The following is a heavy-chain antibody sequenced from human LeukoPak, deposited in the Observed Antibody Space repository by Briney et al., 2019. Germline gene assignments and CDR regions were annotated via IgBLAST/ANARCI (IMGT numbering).Heavy chain of an antibody. Sequence: SETLSLXCTVSGGSISSSSYYWVWIRQPPGKGLEWIGSIYYSGSTYYNPSLKSRVTISVDTSKNQFSLKLSSVTAADTAVYHCARQEELTWFDPWGQGTLVTVSS. CDR1: GGSISSSSYY. D-gene: IGHD1-26*01. CDR2: IYYSGST. CDR3: ARQEELTWFDP. J-gene: IGHJ5*02. V-gene: IGHV4-39*01.